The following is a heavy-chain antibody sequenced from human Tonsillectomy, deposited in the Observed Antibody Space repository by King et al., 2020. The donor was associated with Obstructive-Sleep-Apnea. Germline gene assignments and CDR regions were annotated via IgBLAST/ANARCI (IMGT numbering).Heavy chain of an antibody. CDR1: GYSISRGVY. CDR2: IYHSGIT. CDR3: ARVAAAAAPPFDY. Sequence: VQLQESGPGLVKPSETLSLRCTVSGYSISRGVYWGGIRQPPGKGLEWIGSIYHSGITYYNPSLKSRVTISVETSQNPFSLKLSPVTAADTAVYYCARVAAAAAPPFDYWGQGTLVTVSS. V-gene: IGHV4-38-2*02. J-gene: IGHJ4*02. D-gene: IGHD6-13*01.